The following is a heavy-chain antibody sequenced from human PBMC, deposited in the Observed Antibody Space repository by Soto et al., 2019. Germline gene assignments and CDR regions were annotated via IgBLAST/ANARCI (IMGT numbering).Heavy chain of an antibody. J-gene: IGHJ6*02. CDR3: ARXQEGSSNHRASHYGMDV. Sequence: ASVKVSCKASGYTFTSYYMHWVRQAPGQGLEWMGIINPSGGSTSYAQKFQGRVTMTRDTSTSTVYMELSSLRSEDTAVYYCARXQEGSSNHRASHYGMDVWGQGTTVTVSS. CDR2: INPSGGST. V-gene: IGHV1-46*01. CDR1: GYTFTSYY. D-gene: IGHD6-6*01.